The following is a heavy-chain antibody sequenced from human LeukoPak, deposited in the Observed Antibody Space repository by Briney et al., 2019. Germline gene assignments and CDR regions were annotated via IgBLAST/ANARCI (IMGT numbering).Heavy chain of an antibody. Sequence: PSETLSLTCTVSGGSISSSTYYWGWIRQPPGKGLEWIGSIYYSGYTYYNPSLESRVTISVDASKNQFSLKLSSVTAADTAIYYCAKHYMGSSYNRGLDYWGQGTLVTVSS. J-gene: IGHJ4*02. CDR2: IYYSGYT. D-gene: IGHD3-10*01. V-gene: IGHV4-39*01. CDR3: AKHYMGSSYNRGLDY. CDR1: GGSISSSTYY.